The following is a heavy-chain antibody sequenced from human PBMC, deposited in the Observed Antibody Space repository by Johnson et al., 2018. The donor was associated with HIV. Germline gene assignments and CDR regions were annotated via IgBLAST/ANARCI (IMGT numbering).Heavy chain of an antibody. CDR1: GFSVSNNY. CDR2: IYSGGST. D-gene: IGHD6-6*01. CDR3: ATLKGPRLHIAARRPDAFDI. J-gene: IGHJ3*02. V-gene: IGHV3-66*01. Sequence: EVQLVESGGGVVQPGRSLRLSCGASGFSVSNNYMNWVRQAPGKGLEWVSVIYSGGSTYYADSVRGRFTISRDNSRNTLYLQMNSLRAEDTAVYYCATLKGPRLHIAARRPDAFDIWGQGTMVTVSS.